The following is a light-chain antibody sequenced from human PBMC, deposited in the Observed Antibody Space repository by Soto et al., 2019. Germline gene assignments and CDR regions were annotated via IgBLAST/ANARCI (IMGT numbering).Light chain of an antibody. CDR1: QSLVHRDGNTY. J-gene: IGKJ1*01. CDR3: MQATHSPWA. Sequence: DVVMTQTPLSSPVTLGQSASISCRSSQSLVHRDGNTYLSWLHQRPGQPPRLLIYKISHRFSGVPDRFSGSGAGTDFTLRITSVEAEDVGVYYCMQATHSPWAFGQGTKVEIK. V-gene: IGKV2-24*01. CDR2: KIS.